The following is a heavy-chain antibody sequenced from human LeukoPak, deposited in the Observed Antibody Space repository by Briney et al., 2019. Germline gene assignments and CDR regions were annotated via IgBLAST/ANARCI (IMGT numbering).Heavy chain of an antibody. CDR2: INPNSGGT. CDR1: GYTFAGYY. CDR3: AGDIHDLAYTNYGMDV. J-gene: IGHJ6*02. D-gene: IGHD3-3*01. Sequence: ASVKVSCKASGYTFAGYYMHWVRQAPGQGLEWMGWINPNSGGTNYAQKFQGRVTMTRDTSISTAYMELSRLRSDDTAVYYCAGDIHDLAYTNYGMDVWGQGTTVTVSS. V-gene: IGHV1-2*02.